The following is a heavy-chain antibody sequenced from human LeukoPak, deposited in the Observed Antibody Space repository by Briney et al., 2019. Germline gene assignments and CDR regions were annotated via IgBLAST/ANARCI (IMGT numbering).Heavy chain of an antibody. D-gene: IGHD1-1*01. J-gene: IGHJ6*04. CDR2: INHSGST. CDR3: ARGPGTPQTYPERGSRYYYYGMDV. V-gene: IGHV4-34*01. Sequence: SETLSLTCAVYGGSFSGYYWSWIRQPPGKGLEWIGEINHSGSTNYNPSLKSRVTISVDTSKNQFSLKLSSVTAADTAVYYCARGPGTPQTYPERGSRYYYYGMDVWGKGTTVTVPS. CDR1: GGSFSGYY.